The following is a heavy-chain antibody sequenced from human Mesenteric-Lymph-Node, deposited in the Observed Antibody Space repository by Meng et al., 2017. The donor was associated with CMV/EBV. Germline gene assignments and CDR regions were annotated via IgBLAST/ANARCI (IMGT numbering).Heavy chain of an antibody. CDR3: ARDGDGGNSFPDY. D-gene: IGHD4-23*01. V-gene: IGHV1-2*02. Sequence: ASVKVSCKASGYTFTGYYIHWVRQAPGQGLEWMGWINPNSGGITYAQKFQGRVSMTRDTSISTAYMDLTRLTSDDTAVYYCARDGDGGNSFPDYWGQGTVVTVSS. CDR2: INPNSGGI. CDR1: GYTFTGYY. J-gene: IGHJ4*02.